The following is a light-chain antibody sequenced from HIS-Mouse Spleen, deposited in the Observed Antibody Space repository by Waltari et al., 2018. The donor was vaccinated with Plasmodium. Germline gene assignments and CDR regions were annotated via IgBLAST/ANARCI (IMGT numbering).Light chain of an antibody. V-gene: IGKV3-15*01. CDR3: QQYNNWSFT. CDR2: GAS. J-gene: IGKJ3*01. CDR1: QSVSSN. Sequence: EIVMTQSPATLSVSPGERATLSCRASQSVSSNLACYQRKPGQAPRLLIYGASTSATGIPARFSGSGSGTEFTLTISSLQAEDFAVYYCQQYNNWSFTFGPGTKVDIK.